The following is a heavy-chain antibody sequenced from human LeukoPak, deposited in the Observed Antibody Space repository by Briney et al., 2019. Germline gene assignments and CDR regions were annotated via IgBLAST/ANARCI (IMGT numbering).Heavy chain of an antibody. CDR2: ISYDGSNK. J-gene: IGHJ4*02. CDR3: AKDRRVSRGYYFDY. V-gene: IGHV3-30*18. Sequence: GGSLRLSCAASGFTFSSYGMPWVRQAPGKGLEWVAVISYDGSNKYYADSVKGRFTISRDNSKNTLYLQMNSLRAEDTAVYYCAKDRRVSRGYYFDYWGQGTLVTVSS. D-gene: IGHD2-2*01. CDR1: GFTFSSYG.